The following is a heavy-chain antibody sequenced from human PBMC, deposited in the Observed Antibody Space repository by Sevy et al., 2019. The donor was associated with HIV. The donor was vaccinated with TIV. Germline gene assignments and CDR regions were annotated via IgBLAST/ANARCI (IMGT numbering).Heavy chain of an antibody. J-gene: IGHJ4*02. CDR2: ISGSGGST. CDR1: GFTFSSYA. Sequence: GSLRLSCAASGFTFSSYAMSWVRQAPGKGLEWVSAISGSGGSTYYADSVKGRFTISRDNSKNTLYLQMNSLRAEDTAVYYCAKGKRGGSYFDYWGQGTLVTVSS. V-gene: IGHV3-23*01. D-gene: IGHD1-26*01. CDR3: AKGKRGGSYFDY.